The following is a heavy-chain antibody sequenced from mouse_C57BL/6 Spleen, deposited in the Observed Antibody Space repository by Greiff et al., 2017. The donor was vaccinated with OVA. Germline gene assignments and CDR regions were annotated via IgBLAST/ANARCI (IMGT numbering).Heavy chain of an antibody. V-gene: IGHV1-19*01. J-gene: IGHJ4*01. D-gene: IGHD2-4*01. CDR1: GYTFTDYY. Sequence: VQLQQSGPVLVKPGASVKMSCKASGYTFTDYYMNWVKQSHGKSLEWIGVINPYNGGTSYNQKFKGKATLTVDKSSSTAYMELNSLISEDSAVYYCAKKYDYDVDYYAMDYWGQGTSVTVSS. CDR3: AKKYDYDVDYYAMDY. CDR2: INPYNGGT.